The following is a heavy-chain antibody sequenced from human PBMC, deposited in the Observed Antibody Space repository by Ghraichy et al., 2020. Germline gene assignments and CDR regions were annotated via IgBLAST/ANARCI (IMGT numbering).Heavy chain of an antibody. CDR3: ARGGRYCSSTSCYQNYFDY. Sequence: ASVKVSCKASGYTFTGYYMHWVRQAPGQGLEWMGWINPNSGGTNYAQKFQGRVTMTRDTSISTAYMELSRLRSDDTAVYYCARGGRYCSSTSCYQNYFDYWGQGTLVTVSS. CDR1: GYTFTGYY. V-gene: IGHV1-2*02. D-gene: IGHD2-2*01. CDR2: INPNSGGT. J-gene: IGHJ4*02.